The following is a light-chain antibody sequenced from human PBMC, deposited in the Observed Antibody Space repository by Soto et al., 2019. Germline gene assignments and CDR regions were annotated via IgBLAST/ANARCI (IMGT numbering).Light chain of an antibody. V-gene: IGKV1-9*01. CDR1: QGISSY. CDR3: QQLSAT. Sequence: IQLTQSPSSLSASVGDRVTITCRASQGISSYLAWYQQKPGKAPKLLIYSASTLQSGVPSRFSGSGSGTDFTLTISSLQPEDFATYYCQQLSATFGQGTKLEIK. CDR2: SAS. J-gene: IGKJ2*01.